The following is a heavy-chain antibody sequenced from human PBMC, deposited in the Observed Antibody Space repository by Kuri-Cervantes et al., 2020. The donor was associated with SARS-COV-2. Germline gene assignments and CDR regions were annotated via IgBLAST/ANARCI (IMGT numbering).Heavy chain of an antibody. D-gene: IGHD6-6*01. Sequence: ASVKVSCKASGYTFTGYYMHWVRQAPGQGREWMGWINPNSGGTNYAQKFQGWVTMTRDTSISTAYMELRRLRPDDTAVYYRARDLGPYGLEAASYSSSGYYGMDVWGQGTTVTVSS. J-gene: IGHJ6*02. CDR1: GYTFTGYY. CDR3: ARDLGPYGLEAASYSSSGYYGMDV. CDR2: INPNSGGT. V-gene: IGHV1-2*04.